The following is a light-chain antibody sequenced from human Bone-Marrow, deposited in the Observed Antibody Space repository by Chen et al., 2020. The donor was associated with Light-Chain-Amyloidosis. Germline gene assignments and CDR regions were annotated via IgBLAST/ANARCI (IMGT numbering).Light chain of an antibody. CDR2: NNH. V-gene: IGLV1-44*01. Sequence: QSLLTQPPSASGTPGQAANIACSGSGSNIGGHSVNWYQHLPGTAPQLVIFNNHKRPSGVPDRFSGSRSCTSASLAISGLQADDEGDYYCAAWDDSLRTYLFGGGTKLTVL. CDR1: GSNIGGHS. CDR3: AAWDDSLRTYL. J-gene: IGLJ3*02.